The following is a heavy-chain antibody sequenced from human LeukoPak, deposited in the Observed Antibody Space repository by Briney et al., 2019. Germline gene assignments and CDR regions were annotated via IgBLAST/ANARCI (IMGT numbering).Heavy chain of an antibody. Sequence: PGESLRLSCAASGFMFSKYWMTWVRQAPGKGLEWVANIRGDGSVKYLLDSVKGRFSISRDNAKNSLSLEMNNLRAEDTAVYYCSRDANYYDSSRHYFDSFDIWGRGTMVTVSS. CDR1: GFMFSKYW. CDR3: SRDANYYDSSRHYFDSFDI. V-gene: IGHV3-7*01. J-gene: IGHJ3*02. D-gene: IGHD3-22*01. CDR2: IRGDGSVK.